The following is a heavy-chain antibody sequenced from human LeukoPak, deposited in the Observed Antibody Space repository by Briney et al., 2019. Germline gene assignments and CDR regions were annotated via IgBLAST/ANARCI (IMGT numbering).Heavy chain of an antibody. J-gene: IGHJ4*02. Sequence: GGSLRLSCVASGLPIADFAMHWVRRAPGKGLEWVPLISGDGVSTFYADSVKGRFSISRDNSKNSLSLEMNSLRTEDTAMYYCARESGKFDYWGQGTLVAVSS. CDR1: GLPIADFA. CDR3: ARESGKFDY. CDR2: ISGDGVST. V-gene: IGHV3-43*02.